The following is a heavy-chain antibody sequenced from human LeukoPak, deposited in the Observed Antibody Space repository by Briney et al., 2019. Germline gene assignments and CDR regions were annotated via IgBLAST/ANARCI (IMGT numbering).Heavy chain of an antibody. V-gene: IGHV1-69*05. D-gene: IGHD5-12*01. CDR2: IIPLFGTA. CDR1: GGTFSSYT. J-gene: IGHJ4*02. CDR3: ARSGLQWLRYFDY. Sequence: ASVKVSCTTSGGTFSSYTINWVRQAPGQGLEWMGGIIPLFGTASYAQKFQGRVTITTDESTNTAYMELSSLRSEDTAVYYCARSGLQWLRYFDYWGQGALVTVSS.